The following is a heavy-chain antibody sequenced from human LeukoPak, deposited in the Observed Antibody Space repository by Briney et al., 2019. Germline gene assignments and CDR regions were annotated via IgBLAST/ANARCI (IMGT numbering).Heavy chain of an antibody. CDR2: FDPENGET. V-gene: IGHV1-24*01. D-gene: IGHD3-22*01. Sequence: ASVKVSCKVSGYTLTELSMHWVRQAPGKGLEWMGGFDPENGETIYAQKFQGRVTMTEDTSTDTAYMELNSLRAEDTAVYYCARDIYYDSSGYYGSVYWGQGTLVTVSS. J-gene: IGHJ4*02. CDR3: ARDIYYDSSGYYGSVY. CDR1: GYTLTELS.